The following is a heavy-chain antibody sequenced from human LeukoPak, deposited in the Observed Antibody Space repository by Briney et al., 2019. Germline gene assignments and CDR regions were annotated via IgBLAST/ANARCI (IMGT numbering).Heavy chain of an antibody. CDR3: ARSHIVAVTGFAFDI. Sequence: PSETLSLTCTVSGGSISSYYWSWIRQPPGKELEWIGYIYYSGSTNYNPSLKSRVTISVDTSKNQFSLKLSSVTAADTTVYYCARSHIVAVTGFAFDIWGQGTLVTVSS. CDR2: IYYSGST. CDR1: GGSISSYY. J-gene: IGHJ3*02. D-gene: IGHD2-21*02. V-gene: IGHV4-59*08.